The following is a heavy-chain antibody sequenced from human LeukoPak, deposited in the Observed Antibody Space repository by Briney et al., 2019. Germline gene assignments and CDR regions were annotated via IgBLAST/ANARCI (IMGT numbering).Heavy chain of an antibody. CDR1: GGTFSSYA. CDR3: ARDYSGYDDY. J-gene: IGHJ4*02. D-gene: IGHD5-12*01. CDR2: IIPILGIA. Sequence: SVKVSCKASGGTFSSYAISWVRQAPGQGLEWMGRIIPILGIANYAQKFQGRVTITADKSTSTAYMELSSLRSEGTAVYYCARDYSGYDDYWGQGTLVTVSS. V-gene: IGHV1-69*04.